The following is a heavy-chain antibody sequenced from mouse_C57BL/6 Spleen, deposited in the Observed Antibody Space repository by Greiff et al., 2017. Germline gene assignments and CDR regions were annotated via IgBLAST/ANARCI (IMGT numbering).Heavy chain of an antibody. J-gene: IGHJ4*01. CDR1: GYTFTDYN. Sequence: EVQLVESGPELVKPGASVKIPCQASGYTFTDYNMDWVKQSHGKSLEWIGDINPNNGGTIYNQKFKGKATLTVDKSSSTAYMELRSLTSEDTAVYYCARSRRDARDYWGQGTSVTVSS. CDR3: ARSRRDARDY. V-gene: IGHV1-18*01. D-gene: IGHD2-12*01. CDR2: INPNNGGT.